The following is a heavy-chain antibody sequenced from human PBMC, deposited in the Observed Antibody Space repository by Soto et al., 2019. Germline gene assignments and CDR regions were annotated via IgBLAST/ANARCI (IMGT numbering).Heavy chain of an antibody. CDR3: ARQQSGLDY. J-gene: IGHJ4*02. D-gene: IGHD6-13*01. V-gene: IGHV1-2*04. Sequence: QVQLVQSGAEVKKPGASVKVSCKTSGYTFTGYYMHWVRQAPGQGLEWMGWINPNSGDTNYAQKFQGWVTMTRDTSISTAYMELSRLTSADTAVYYCARQQSGLDYWGQGTLVTVSS. CDR2: INPNSGDT. CDR1: GYTFTGYY.